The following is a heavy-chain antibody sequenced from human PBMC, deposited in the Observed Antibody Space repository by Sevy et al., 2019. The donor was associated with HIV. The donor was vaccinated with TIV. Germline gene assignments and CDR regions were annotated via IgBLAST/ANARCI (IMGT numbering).Heavy chain of an antibody. Sequence: GSLRLSCVGSGFTFGDYYISWIRQAPGKGLECVADISSRSSFTNYTDSVRGRFTISRDNAKNEVFLQMNSLRAEDTGVYYCARGAYDVWGQGTTVTVSS. CDR2: ISSRSSFT. CDR1: GFTFGDYY. J-gene: IGHJ3*01. CDR3: ARGAYDV. V-gene: IGHV3-11*06.